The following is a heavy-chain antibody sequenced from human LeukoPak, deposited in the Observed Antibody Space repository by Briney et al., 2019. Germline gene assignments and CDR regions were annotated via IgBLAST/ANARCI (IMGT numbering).Heavy chain of an antibody. D-gene: IGHD3-9*01. J-gene: IGHJ4*02. Sequence: GGSLRLSCAASGFTFSSYAMSWVRQAPGKGLEWVSAISGSGGSTYYADSVKGRFTISRDNSKNTLFLQMNSLRAEDTAVYFCARLYYDILTAIRNWGQGTLVTVSS. CDR3: ARLYYDILTAIRN. V-gene: IGHV3-23*01. CDR1: GFTFSSYA. CDR2: ISGSGGST.